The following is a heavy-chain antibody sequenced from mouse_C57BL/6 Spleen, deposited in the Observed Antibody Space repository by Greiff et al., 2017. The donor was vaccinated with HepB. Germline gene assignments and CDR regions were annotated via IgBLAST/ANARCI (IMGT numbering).Heavy chain of an antibody. CDR3: ARNWAAYYAMDY. V-gene: IGHV5-17*01. Sequence: EVKLVESGGGLVKPGGSLKLSCAASGFTFSDYGMHWVRQAPEKGLEWVAYISSGSSTIYYADTVKGRFTISRDNAKNTLFLQMTSLRSEDTAMYYCARNWAAYYAMDYWGQGTSVTVSS. D-gene: IGHD4-1*01. CDR2: ISSGSSTI. CDR1: GFTFSDYG. J-gene: IGHJ4*01.